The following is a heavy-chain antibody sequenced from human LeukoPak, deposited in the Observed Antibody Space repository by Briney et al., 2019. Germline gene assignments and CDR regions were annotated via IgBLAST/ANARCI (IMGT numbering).Heavy chain of an antibody. J-gene: IGHJ4*02. D-gene: IGHD2-8*01. V-gene: IGHV4-61*02. CDR1: GGSISSGSYY. CDR2: IYTSGST. CDR3: ARDLIL. Sequence: SETLSLTCTVSGGSISSGSYYWSWIRQPAGKGLEWIGRIYTSGSTNYNPSLKSRVTISVDTSKNQFSLKLGSVTAADTAVYYCARDLILRGQGTLVTVSS.